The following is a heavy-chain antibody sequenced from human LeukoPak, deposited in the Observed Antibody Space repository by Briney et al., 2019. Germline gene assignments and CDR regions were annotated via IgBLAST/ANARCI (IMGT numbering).Heavy chain of an antibody. V-gene: IGHV1-46*01. CDR2: INPSGGST. Sequence: ASVKVSCKASGYTFTSYYMHWVRQAPGQGLEWIGIINPSGGSTSYAQKFQGRVTMTRDTSTSTVYMELSSLRSEDTAVYYCARSLRMDNWFDPWGQGTLVTVSS. D-gene: IGHD2-2*03. CDR1: GYTFTSYY. CDR3: ARSLRMDNWFDP. J-gene: IGHJ5*02.